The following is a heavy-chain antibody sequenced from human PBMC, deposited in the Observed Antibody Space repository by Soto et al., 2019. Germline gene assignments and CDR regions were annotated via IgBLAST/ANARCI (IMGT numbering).Heavy chain of an antibody. D-gene: IGHD3-9*01. Sequence: GESLKVSCKGSGYSFTSYWIGWVRQMPGKGLEWMGIIYPGDSDTRYSPSFQGQVTTSADKSISTSYLQWSSLKASDTAMYYCARRGLRYFVWSFDPWGQGTLVTSPQ. CDR2: IYPGDSDT. V-gene: IGHV5-51*01. CDR1: GYSFTSYW. J-gene: IGHJ5*02. CDR3: ARRGLRYFVWSFDP.